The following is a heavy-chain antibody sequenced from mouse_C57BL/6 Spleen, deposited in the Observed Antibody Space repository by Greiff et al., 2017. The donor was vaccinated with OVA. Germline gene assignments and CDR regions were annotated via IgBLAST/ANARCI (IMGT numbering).Heavy chain of an antibody. D-gene: IGHD1-1*01. CDR2: IYPGDGDT. V-gene: IGHV1-80*01. CDR1: GYAFSSYW. J-gene: IGHJ4*01. CDR3: AIYGSSSYYYAMDY. Sequence: VQLQQSGAELVKPGASVKISCKASGYAFSSYWMNWVKQRPGKGLEWIGQIYPGDGDTNYNGKFKGKATLTADKSSSTAYMQLSRLTSEDSEVYVCAIYGSSSYYYAMDYWGQGTSVTVSS.